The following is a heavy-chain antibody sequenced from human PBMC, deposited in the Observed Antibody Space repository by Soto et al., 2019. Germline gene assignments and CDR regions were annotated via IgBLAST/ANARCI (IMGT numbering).Heavy chain of an antibody. Sequence: SLRLSCAASGFTFSSYAMSWVRQAPGKGLEWVSTISGSGGSTYYADSVKGRFTISRDNSKNTLYLQMNSLRAEDTAVYYCAKPQGGVVPAAHYGMDVWGQGTTVTVSS. CDR1: GFTFSSYA. V-gene: IGHV3-23*01. J-gene: IGHJ6*02. CDR3: AKPQGGVVPAAHYGMDV. CDR2: ISGSGGST. D-gene: IGHD2-2*01.